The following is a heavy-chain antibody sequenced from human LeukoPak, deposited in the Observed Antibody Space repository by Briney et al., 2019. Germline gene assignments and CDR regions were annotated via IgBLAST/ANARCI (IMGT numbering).Heavy chain of an antibody. CDR1: GGSFSGYY. CDR2: INHSGST. V-gene: IGHV4-34*01. CDR3: ARSFGYSSGWYFGY. D-gene: IGHD6-19*01. Sequence: SETLSLTCAVYGGSFSGYYRSWIRQPPGKGLEWIGEINHSGSTNYNPSLKSRVTISVDTSKNQFSLKLSSVTAADTAVYYCARSFGYSSGWYFGYWGQGTLVTVSS. J-gene: IGHJ4*02.